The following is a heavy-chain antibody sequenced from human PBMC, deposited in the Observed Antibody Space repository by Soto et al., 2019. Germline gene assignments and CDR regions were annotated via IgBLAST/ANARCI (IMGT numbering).Heavy chain of an antibody. CDR1: GGSISSSSYY. V-gene: IGHV4-39*01. Sequence: PSETLSLTCTVSGGSISSSSYYWGWIRQPPGKGLEWIGSIYYSGSTYYNPSLKSRVTISVDTSKNQFSLKLGSVTAADTAVYYCARHEPEHYYDFWSGYYHGPPHFDYWGQGTLVTVSS. J-gene: IGHJ4*02. D-gene: IGHD3-3*01. CDR3: ARHEPEHYYDFWSGYYHGPPHFDY. CDR2: IYYSGST.